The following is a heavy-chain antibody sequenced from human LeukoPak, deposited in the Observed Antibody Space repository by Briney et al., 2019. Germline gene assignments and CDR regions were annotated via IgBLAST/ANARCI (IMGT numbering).Heavy chain of an antibody. CDR3: TRGSLSGSSRDY. CDR2: MNPSTGDT. V-gene: IGHV1-8*01. J-gene: IGHJ4*02. D-gene: IGHD1-26*01. CDR1: GYTFPGYD. Sequence: ASVRVSCKASGYTFPGYDINWVRQAIGQGLEWMGWMNPSTGDTGYAQKFQGRVTMTRNTSVDTAFMELSGLGSEDTAVYYCTRGSLSGSSRDYWGQGTLVTVSS.